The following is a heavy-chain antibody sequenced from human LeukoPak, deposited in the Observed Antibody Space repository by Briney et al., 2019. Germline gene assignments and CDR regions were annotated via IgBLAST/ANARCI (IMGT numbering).Heavy chain of an antibody. D-gene: IGHD3-10*01. V-gene: IGHV3-21*01. CDR3: ARDISYGSPW. CDR2: ISSTSSYI. J-gene: IGHJ4*02. CDR1: GFTFSTYS. Sequence: GGSPRLSCAASGFTFSTYSMNWVRQAPRKGLEWVSSISSTSSYIYYADSVKGRFTISRDNAKKSLYLQMNSLRAEDTAVYYCARDISYGSPWWGQGTLVTVSS.